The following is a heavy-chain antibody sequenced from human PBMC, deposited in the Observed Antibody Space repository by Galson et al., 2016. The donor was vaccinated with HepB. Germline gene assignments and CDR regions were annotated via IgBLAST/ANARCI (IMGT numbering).Heavy chain of an antibody. CDR2: ISYDGSKK. Sequence: SLRLSCAASGFTFRNFAMHWVRQVPGKGLEWMAVISYDGSKKYYADSLKGRFTISRDNSKDTLYLQMNSLEPEDTAVYFCAKRVAVLWFSEGLDAFDIWGQGTRVSVSS. V-gene: IGHV3-30*18. D-gene: IGHD5-18*01. CDR3: AKRVAVLWFSEGLDAFDI. CDR1: GFTFRNFA. J-gene: IGHJ3*02.